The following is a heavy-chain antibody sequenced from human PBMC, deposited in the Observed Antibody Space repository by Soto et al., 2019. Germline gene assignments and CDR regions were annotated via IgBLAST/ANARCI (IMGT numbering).Heavy chain of an antibody. V-gene: IGHV2-70*11. CDR3: ARAQTDYSSWPTYFDY. CDR2: IDWDDDK. CDR1: GFSLSTRGMC. Sequence: SGPKLVNPTQTLTLTCTFSGFSLSTRGMCVSWIRQPPGKALEWLARIDWDDDKYYSTSLKTRLTISKDTSKNQVVPTMTNMDPVDTATYYCARAQTDYSSWPTYFDYWGQGTLVTVSS. J-gene: IGHJ4*02. D-gene: IGHD6-13*01.